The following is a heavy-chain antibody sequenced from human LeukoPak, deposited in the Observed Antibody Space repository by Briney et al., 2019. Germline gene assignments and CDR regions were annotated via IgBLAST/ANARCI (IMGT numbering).Heavy chain of an antibody. D-gene: IGHD1-1*01. CDR1: GYSFTYYW. CDR3: ARQDGNSKYYFDC. V-gene: IGHV5-51*01. Sequence: GESLKISGKGSGYSFTYYWIGWVRQMPGKGLECLGIIYPGDSDTRYRPSFQGQVTISVDKSISTAYLQWSSLKASDTAMYYCARQDGNSKYYFDCWGQGTLVTVSS. J-gene: IGHJ4*02. CDR2: IYPGDSDT.